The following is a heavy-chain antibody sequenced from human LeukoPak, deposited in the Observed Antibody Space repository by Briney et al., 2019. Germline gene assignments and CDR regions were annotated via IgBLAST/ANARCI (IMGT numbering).Heavy chain of an antibody. CDR3: ARGGLRFLEWPFDY. CDR2: IGAAGET. V-gene: IGHV3-13*01. D-gene: IGHD3-3*01. Sequence: GGSLRLSCLASGFAFSNYDMHWVRQVTGKRLEWVSAIGAAGETYYPDSVKGRFTISRENAKNSLYLQMNSLRAGDTAVYYCARGGLRFLEWPFDYWGQGTLVTVSS. CDR1: GFAFSNYD. J-gene: IGHJ4*02.